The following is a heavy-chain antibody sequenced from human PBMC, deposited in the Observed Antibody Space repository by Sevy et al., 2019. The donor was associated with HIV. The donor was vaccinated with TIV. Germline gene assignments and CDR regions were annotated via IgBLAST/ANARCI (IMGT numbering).Heavy chain of an antibody. Sequence: GESLKISCKGSGYSFTTYWIGWVRQKPGKGLEWMGIIFPGDSDTRYSPSCQGQVTISADNSISTAYLQWGSLKASDTAMYYCARQYYGSGSYYNCFSDYWGQGTLVTVSS. J-gene: IGHJ4*02. CDR3: ARQYYGSGSYYNCFSDY. V-gene: IGHV5-51*01. D-gene: IGHD3-10*01. CDR1: GYSFTTYW. CDR2: IFPGDSDT.